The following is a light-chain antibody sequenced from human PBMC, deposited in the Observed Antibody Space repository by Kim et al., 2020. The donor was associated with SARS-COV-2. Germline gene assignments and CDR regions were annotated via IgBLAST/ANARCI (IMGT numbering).Light chain of an antibody. CDR3: SSYTTNGTVA. J-gene: IGLJ2*01. V-gene: IGLV2-14*01. Sequence: GISKRFSGSKSGNTASLTISRLQTEDEADYYCSSYTTNGTVAFGGGTQLTVL.